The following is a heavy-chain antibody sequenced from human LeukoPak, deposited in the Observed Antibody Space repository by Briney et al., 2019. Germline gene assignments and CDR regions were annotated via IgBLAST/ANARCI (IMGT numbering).Heavy chain of an antibody. CDR2: VFFSGSA. D-gene: IGHD1-1*01. CDR3: ARRLFGGSTGDYFYYYIDV. V-gene: IGHV4-39*01. Sequence: SETLSLTCTVSGDSLSNRNSYWVWLRQPPGKGLEWLGSVFFSGSAYYNESLPRRVTISVDTSNNQFSLKLKSVTAADTAVYFCARRLFGGSTGDYFYYYIDVWGKGTTVAVSS. CDR1: GDSLSNRNSY. J-gene: IGHJ6*03.